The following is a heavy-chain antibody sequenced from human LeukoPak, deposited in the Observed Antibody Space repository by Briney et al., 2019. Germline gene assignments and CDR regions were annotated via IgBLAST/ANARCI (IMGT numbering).Heavy chain of an antibody. CDR2: ISSSGSTI. V-gene: IGHV3-48*03. J-gene: IGHJ4*02. CDR1: GFTFSSYE. D-gene: IGHD4-17*01. Sequence: PGGSLRPSCAASGFTFSSYEMNWVRQAPGKGLEWVPYISSSGSTIYYADSVKGRFTISRDNAKNSLYLQMNSLRAEDTAVYYCARDEKGDYDYWGQGTLVTVSS. CDR3: ARDEKGDYDY.